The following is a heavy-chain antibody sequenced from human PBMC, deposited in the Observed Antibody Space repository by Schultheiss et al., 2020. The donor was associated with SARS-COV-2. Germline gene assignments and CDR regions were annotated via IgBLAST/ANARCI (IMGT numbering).Heavy chain of an antibody. Sequence: LRLSCAVSGGSISSGYYWSWIRQPAGKGLEWIGRIYTSGSTNYNPSLKSRVTISVDTSKNQFSLKLSSVTAADTAVYYCARGTTTPYYYYYYMDVWGKGTTVTVSS. J-gene: IGHJ6*03. CDR1: GGSISSGYY. D-gene: IGHD4-11*01. V-gene: IGHV4-61*02. CDR3: ARGTTTPYYYYYYMDV. CDR2: IYTSGST.